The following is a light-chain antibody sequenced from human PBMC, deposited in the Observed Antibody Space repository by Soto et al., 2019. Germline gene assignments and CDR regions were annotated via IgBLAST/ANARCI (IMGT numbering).Light chain of an antibody. J-gene: IGLJ2*01. CDR2: GVS. V-gene: IGLV2-14*01. CDR1: SSDVGGSNH. Sequence: QSVLTQPASVSGSPGQSITISCTGTSSDVGGSNHVSWYPQHPGKAPKLMIYGVSNRPSGISNRVSGSKSGNTASLSISGLQAEDEADYFCSSYTSTNLVFGGGTKRTVL. CDR3: SSYTSTNLV.